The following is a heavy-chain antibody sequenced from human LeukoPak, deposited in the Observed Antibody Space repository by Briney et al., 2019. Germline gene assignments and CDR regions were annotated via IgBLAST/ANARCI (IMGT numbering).Heavy chain of an antibody. J-gene: IGHJ5*02. Sequence: ASVKVSCETSGYTFTGYGYYIHWVRQATGQGLEWMGWMNPNSGNTGYAQKFQGRVTMTRNTSISTAYMELSSLRSEDTAVYYCARGPGAIAARPDIDPWGQGTLVTVSS. CDR1: GYTFTGYGYY. D-gene: IGHD6-6*01. CDR2: MNPNSGNT. CDR3: ARGPGAIAARPDIDP. V-gene: IGHV1-8*02.